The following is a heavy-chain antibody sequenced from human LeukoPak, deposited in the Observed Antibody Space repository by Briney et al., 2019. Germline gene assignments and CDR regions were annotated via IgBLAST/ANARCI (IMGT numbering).Heavy chain of an antibody. J-gene: IGHJ3*02. D-gene: IGHD3-22*01. Sequence: ASVNVSCTASGYTFTSYDINWVRQATGQGLEWMGWMNPNSGNTGYAQKFQGRVTMTRNTSISTAYMELSSLRSEDTAVYYCARADYDSSGYDAFDIWGQGTMVTVSS. CDR1: GYTFTSYD. CDR2: MNPNSGNT. V-gene: IGHV1-8*01. CDR3: ARADYDSSGYDAFDI.